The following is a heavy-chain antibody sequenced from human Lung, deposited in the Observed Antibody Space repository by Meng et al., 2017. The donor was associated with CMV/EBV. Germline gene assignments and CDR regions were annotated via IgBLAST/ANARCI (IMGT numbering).Heavy chain of an antibody. D-gene: IGHD3-10*01. Sequence: SCAASEFRFDDYAMAWVRQAPGKGLECVSSINWNGGSTNYADSVKGRFTISRDNAKNFLHLQMNSLRAEDTALYYCAREGTLGWFDPWGQGTLVTVSS. V-gene: IGHV3-20*04. CDR3: AREGTLGWFDP. CDR1: EFRFDDYA. J-gene: IGHJ5*02. CDR2: INWNGGST.